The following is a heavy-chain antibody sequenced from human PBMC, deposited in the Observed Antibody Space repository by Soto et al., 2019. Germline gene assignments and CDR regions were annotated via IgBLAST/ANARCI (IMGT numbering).Heavy chain of an antibody. Sequence: QVQLVQSGAEVREPGASVKVSCKASGYSFTGLDINWVRQTTGQGLEWMGWMQPSSGRTGYAQKFQGRVTMTTDTSINTAYMELSNLTSDDTAFYYCARGVTAGVDYWGQGTQVTVSS. V-gene: IGHV1-8*01. CDR1: GYSFTGLD. CDR3: ARGVTAGVDY. D-gene: IGHD1-26*01. CDR2: MQPSSGRT. J-gene: IGHJ4*02.